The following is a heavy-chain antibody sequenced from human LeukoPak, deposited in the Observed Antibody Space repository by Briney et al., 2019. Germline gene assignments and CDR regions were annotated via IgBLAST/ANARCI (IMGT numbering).Heavy chain of an antibody. CDR1: GFTLSSYG. Sequence: PGGSLRLSCAASGFTLSSYGMHWVRQAPGKGREWVAVIWYDGSNKYYADSVKGRFTSSRDNSKNTLYLQMNSLRAEDTAVYYCARNGDNDYGEPLLDYSGQGTLVTVSS. CDR2: IWYDGSNK. D-gene: IGHD4-17*01. V-gene: IGHV3-33*01. J-gene: IGHJ4*02. CDR3: ARNGDNDYGEPLLDY.